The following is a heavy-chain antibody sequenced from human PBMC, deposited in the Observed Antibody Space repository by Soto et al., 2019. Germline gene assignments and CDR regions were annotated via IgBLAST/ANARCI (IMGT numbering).Heavy chain of an antibody. CDR2: INHSGST. J-gene: IGHJ4*02. Sequence: SETLSLTCAVNGGSFSTYYWIWIRQPPGRGLEWVGEINHSGSTNYNPSLKSRVTMSVDTSKNQFSLKLSSVTAADTAVYYCARGPIDKDLGPFDYWGQGTLVTVSS. V-gene: IGHV4-34*01. CDR3: ARGPIDKDLGPFDY. CDR1: GGSFSTYY.